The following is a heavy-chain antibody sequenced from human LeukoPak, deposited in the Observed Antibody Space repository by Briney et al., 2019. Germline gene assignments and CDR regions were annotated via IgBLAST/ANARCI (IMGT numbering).Heavy chain of an antibody. CDR2: IRGEGTI. J-gene: IGHJ4*02. Sequence: GGSLRLSCAASGFSFRHYVMSWVRQGPGKGLEWVSSIRGEGTIFYADSLKGRFTISRDNSKNTLYLQMNSLRVEDTAIYYCAKDGEGYSYGSDYWGQGTLVTVFS. D-gene: IGHD1-26*01. CDR3: AKDGEGYSYGSDY. V-gene: IGHV3-23*01. CDR1: GFSFRHYV.